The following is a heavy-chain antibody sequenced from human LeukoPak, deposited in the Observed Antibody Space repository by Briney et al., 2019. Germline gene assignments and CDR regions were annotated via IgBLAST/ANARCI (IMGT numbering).Heavy chain of an antibody. J-gene: IGHJ4*02. V-gene: IGHV1-2*02. D-gene: IGHD5-12*01. Sequence: ASVKVSCKASGHTFIGYYMHWVRQAPGQGLEWMGWINPNSGVTNYAQKFQGRVTMTRDTSISTSYRELTSLRSDDTAVYYCATTRVTTTRLDYWGQGTLVTVSS. CDR3: ATTRVTTTRLDY. CDR2: INPNSGVT. CDR1: GHTFIGYY.